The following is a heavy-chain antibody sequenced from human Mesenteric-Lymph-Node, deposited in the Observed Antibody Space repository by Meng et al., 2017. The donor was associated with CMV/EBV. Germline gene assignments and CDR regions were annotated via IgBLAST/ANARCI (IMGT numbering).Heavy chain of an antibody. CDR2: ISGSGGST. CDR1: GFTFISYA. Sequence: GESLKISCAASGFTFISYAMSWVRQAPGKGLEWVSAISGSGGSTYYADSVKGRFTISRDNSKNTLYLQMNSLRAEDTAVYYCAKGYSSGWPRYYFDYWGQGTLVTVSS. D-gene: IGHD6-19*01. V-gene: IGHV3-23*01. J-gene: IGHJ4*02. CDR3: AKGYSSGWPRYYFDY.